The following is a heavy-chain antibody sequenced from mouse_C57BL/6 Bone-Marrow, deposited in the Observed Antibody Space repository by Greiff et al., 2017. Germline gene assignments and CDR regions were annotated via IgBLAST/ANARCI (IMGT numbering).Heavy chain of an antibody. V-gene: IGHV1-54*01. CDR1: GYAFTNYL. CDR2: INPGSGGT. D-gene: IGHD1-1*01. CDR3: ARWGGSSPFGY. Sequence: VQLQQSGAELVRPGTSVKVSCKASGYAFTNYLIEWVKQRPGQGLEWIGVINPGSGGTNYNEKFKGKATLTADKSSSTAYMQLSSLTSEDSAVXLCARWGGSSPFGYWGQGTTLTVSS. J-gene: IGHJ2*01.